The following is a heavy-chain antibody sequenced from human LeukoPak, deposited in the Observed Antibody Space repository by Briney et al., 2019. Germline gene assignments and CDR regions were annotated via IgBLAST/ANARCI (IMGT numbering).Heavy chain of an antibody. CDR1: GFTFSSYS. J-gene: IGHJ4*02. Sequence: GGSLRLSCAASGFTFSSYSMNWVRQAPGKGLEWVSSISSSSSYIYYTDSVKGRFTISRDNAKNSLYLQMNSLRAEDTAVYYCATLQSYYDILTGYSLDYWGQGTLVTVSS. CDR2: ISSSSSYI. D-gene: IGHD3-9*01. CDR3: ATLQSYYDILTGYSLDY. V-gene: IGHV3-21*01.